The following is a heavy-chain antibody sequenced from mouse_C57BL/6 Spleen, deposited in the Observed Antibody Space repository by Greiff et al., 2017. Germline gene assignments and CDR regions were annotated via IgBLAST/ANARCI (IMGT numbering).Heavy chain of an antibody. Sequence: LVESGAELVRPGASVTLSCKASGYTFPDYEMHWVKQTPVHGLEWIGAIDPETGGTAYNQKFKGKAILTADKSSSTAYMELRSLTSEDSAVYYCTRGGITRYFDYWGQGTTLTVSS. CDR3: TRGGITRYFDY. J-gene: IGHJ2*01. CDR1: GYTFPDYE. V-gene: IGHV1-15*01. CDR2: IDPETGGT. D-gene: IGHD1-1*01.